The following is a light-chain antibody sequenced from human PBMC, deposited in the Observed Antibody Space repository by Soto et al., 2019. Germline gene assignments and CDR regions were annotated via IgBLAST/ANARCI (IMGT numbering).Light chain of an antibody. Sequence: QSALTQPASVSGSPGQSITISCTGTSSDVGGYNYVSWYQQHPGKATKLMIYEVSNRPSGVANRFAGSKSSNAAPLTISGLQAEDEADYYCSSYTSSSAYVFGTGTKLTVL. J-gene: IGLJ1*01. CDR3: SSYTSSSAYV. CDR2: EVS. CDR1: SSDVGGYNY. V-gene: IGLV2-14*01.